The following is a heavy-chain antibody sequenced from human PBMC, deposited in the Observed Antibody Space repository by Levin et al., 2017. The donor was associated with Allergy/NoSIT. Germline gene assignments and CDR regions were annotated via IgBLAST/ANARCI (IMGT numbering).Heavy chain of an antibody. J-gene: IGHJ3*02. CDR3: AREMADTAADTFDI. CDR2: ISPYNGDT. CDR1: GYSFTFFG. V-gene: IGHV1-18*01. D-gene: IGHD5-18*01. Sequence: ASVKVSCKASGYSFTFFGISWVRQAPGQGLEWMGWISPYNGDTNYAQKFQGRVTMTTDTSTSTAYMEPRGLRSDDTAVYYCAREMADTAADTFDIWGQGTMVTVFS.